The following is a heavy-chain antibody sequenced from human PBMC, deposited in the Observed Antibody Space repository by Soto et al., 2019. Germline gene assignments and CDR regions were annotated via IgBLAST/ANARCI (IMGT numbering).Heavy chain of an antibody. Sequence: QLQLQESGPGLVKPSETLSLTCTVSGGSISSSSYYWGWIRQPPGKGLEWIGSNYYSGSTYYNPSLKSRVTISVDTSKNQFSLKLSSVTAADTAVYYCAIMRSFGVVIRGAFDYWGQGTLVTVSS. CDR3: AIMRSFGVVIRGAFDY. D-gene: IGHD3-3*01. CDR2: NYYSGST. CDR1: GGSISSSSYY. J-gene: IGHJ4*02. V-gene: IGHV4-39*01.